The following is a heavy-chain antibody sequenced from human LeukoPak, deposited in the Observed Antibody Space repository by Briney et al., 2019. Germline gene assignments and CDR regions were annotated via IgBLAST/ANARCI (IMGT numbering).Heavy chain of an antibody. V-gene: IGHV3-7*03. J-gene: IGHJ5*02. CDR3: ARDYYSSHGNGGFDP. Sequence: GGSLRLSCVVSEFIFNGYWMSWVRQAPGKGLEWVANIKEDGSENNYVDSVKGRFTISRDNSKNTLYLQMNSLRAEDTAVYYCARDYYSSHGNGGFDPWGQGTLLTVSS. CDR1: EFIFNGYW. D-gene: IGHD3-22*01. CDR2: IKEDGSEN.